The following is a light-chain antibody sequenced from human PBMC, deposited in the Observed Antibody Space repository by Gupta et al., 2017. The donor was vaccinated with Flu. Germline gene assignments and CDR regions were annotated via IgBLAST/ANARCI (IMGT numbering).Light chain of an antibody. J-gene: IGLJ2*01. Sequence: QSVLTQPPSASGTSGQRVTISCSGSSSNIGSNTVNWYQQLPGTAPKLLIYSNNQRPSGGPDRFSGSKSGTSASLAISGLQSEDEADYYCAAWDDSLNGPVVFGGGTKLTVL. CDR2: SNN. V-gene: IGLV1-44*01. CDR1: SSNIGSNT. CDR3: AAWDDSLNGPVV.